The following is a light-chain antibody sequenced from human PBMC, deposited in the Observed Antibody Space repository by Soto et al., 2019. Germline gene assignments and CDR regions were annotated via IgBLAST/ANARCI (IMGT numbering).Light chain of an antibody. J-gene: IGLJ2*01. Sequence: QSAPTQPRSVSGSPGQSVTISCTGTNSDVGGYDYVSWFQHSPGKAPKLIIHDVRERPSGVPDRFSGSRSGNTASLTISGLQPEDEADYYCCSYAGTYTFAVFGGGTKLTVL. CDR3: CSYAGTYTFAV. V-gene: IGLV2-11*01. CDR1: NSDVGGYDY. CDR2: DVR.